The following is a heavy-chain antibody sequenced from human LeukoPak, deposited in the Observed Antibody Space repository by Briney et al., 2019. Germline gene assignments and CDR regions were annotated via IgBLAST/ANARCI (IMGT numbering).Heavy chain of an antibody. CDR1: GFTFSDYA. CDR3: ARDPIDGYYFFDY. D-gene: IGHD5-24*01. CDR2: IWHHGNDA. V-gene: IGHV3-33*08. J-gene: IGHJ4*02. Sequence: GGSLRLSCAASGFTFSDYAMHWVRQAPGKGLEWVACIWHHGNDAYYVDSVKGRFTISRDNSKNTVYLQMSSLRADDTAVYYCARDPIDGYYFFDYWGQGILVTVSS.